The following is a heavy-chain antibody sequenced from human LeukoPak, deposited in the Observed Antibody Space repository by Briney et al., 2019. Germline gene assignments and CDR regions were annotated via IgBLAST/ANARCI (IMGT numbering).Heavy chain of an antibody. CDR3: ASLTATYPYGMDV. V-gene: IGHV4-59*01. D-gene: IGHD2-2*01. CDR2: IYYSGST. J-gene: IGHJ6*02. CDR1: GGSISSYY. Sequence: PSETLSLTCTVSGGSISSYYWGWIRQPPGKGLGWIGYIYYSGSTNYNPSLKSRVTISVDTSKNQFSLKLSSVTAADTAVYYCASLTATYPYGMDVWGQGTTVTVSS.